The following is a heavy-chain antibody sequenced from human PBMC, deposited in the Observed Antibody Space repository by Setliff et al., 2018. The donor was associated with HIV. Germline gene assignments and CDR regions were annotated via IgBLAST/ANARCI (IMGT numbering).Heavy chain of an antibody. V-gene: IGHV1-2*06. J-gene: IGHJ3*02. CDR3: ARPSFGSSSWKNDAFDI. CDR2: INPNSGGT. Sequence: ASVKVSCKASGHTFTGYYMHWVRQAPGQGLEWMGRINPNSGGTNYAQKFQGRVTMTRDTSISTAYMELSRLRSDDTAVYYCARPSFGSSSWKNDAFDIWGQGTMVTVSS. D-gene: IGHD6-13*01. CDR1: GHTFTGYY.